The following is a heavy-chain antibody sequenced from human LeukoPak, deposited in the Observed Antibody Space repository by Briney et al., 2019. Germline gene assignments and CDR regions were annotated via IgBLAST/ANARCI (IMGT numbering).Heavy chain of an antibody. J-gene: IGHJ4*02. CDR2: ISSNASNT. Sequence: GGSLRLSCAASGFTFRGYGMSWVRQAPGRGLEGGSTISSNASNTNHADYVKGRFSIARDNAKNTLYLQMNSLRVDDTAVYYCAKDINPWLRTGEFDFWGQGALVTVSS. CDR3: AKDINPWLRTGEFDF. D-gene: IGHD5-12*01. CDR1: GFTFRGYG. V-gene: IGHV3-23*01.